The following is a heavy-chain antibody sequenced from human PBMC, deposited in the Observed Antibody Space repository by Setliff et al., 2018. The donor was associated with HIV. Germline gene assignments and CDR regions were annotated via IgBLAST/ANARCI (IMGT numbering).Heavy chain of an antibody. CDR2: IGAYNGNT. CDR1: GYIFTSYG. V-gene: IGHV1-18*01. Sequence: ASVKVSCKASGYIFTSYGISWVRQAPGQGLEWMGWIGAYNGNTNYAQKLQGRVTMTTDTPTTTAFMELRSLTSDDTAVYFCAREPPSSNPTLQYAFDLWGQGTMVTVSS. CDR3: AREPPSSNPTLQYAFDL. J-gene: IGHJ3*01. D-gene: IGHD4-4*01.